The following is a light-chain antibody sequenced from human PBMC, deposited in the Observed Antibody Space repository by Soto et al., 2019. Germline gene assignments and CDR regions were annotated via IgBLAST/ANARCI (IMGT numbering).Light chain of an antibody. CDR1: QYISKN. Sequence: DIQMTQSPSSLSAPVRDRVTITCRASQYISKNLCWYQQKPGKTPKLVIYAASTLQSGVPSRFSGSGSGTDFTLTISSLQPEDFATYHYQQNYTSVTFGGGTKVEV. CDR2: AAS. J-gene: IGKJ4*01. V-gene: IGKV1-39*01. CDR3: QQNYTSVT.